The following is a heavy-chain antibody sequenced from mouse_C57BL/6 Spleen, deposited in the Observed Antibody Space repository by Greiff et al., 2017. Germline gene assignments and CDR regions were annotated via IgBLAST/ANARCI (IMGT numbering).Heavy chain of an antibody. D-gene: IGHD1-1*01. CDR3: AKNYGSSHYAMDY. Sequence: QVQLKESGPGLVQPSQSLSITCTVSGFSLTSYGVHWVRQSPGKGLEWLGVIWRGGSTDYNAAFMSRLSITKDNSKSQVFFKMNSLQADDTAIYYCAKNYGSSHYAMDYWGQGTSVTVST. CDR1: GFSLTSYG. V-gene: IGHV2-5*01. CDR2: IWRGGST. J-gene: IGHJ4*01.